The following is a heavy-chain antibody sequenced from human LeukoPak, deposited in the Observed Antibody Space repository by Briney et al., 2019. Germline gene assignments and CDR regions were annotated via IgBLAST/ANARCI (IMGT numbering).Heavy chain of an antibody. CDR1: GGSLSSYY. CDR3: ARGIPAFDY. CDR2: IYYSGST. Sequence: SETLSLTCTVSGGSLSSYYWSWIRQPPGKGLEWIGYIYYSGSTNYNPSLKSRVTISVDTSKNQFSLKLSSVTAADTAVYYCARGIPAFDYWGQGTLVTVSS. J-gene: IGHJ4*02. D-gene: IGHD1-14*01. V-gene: IGHV4-59*01.